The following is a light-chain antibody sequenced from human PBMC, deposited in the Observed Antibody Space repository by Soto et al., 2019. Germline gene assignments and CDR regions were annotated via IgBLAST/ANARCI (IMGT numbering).Light chain of an antibody. CDR2: EVS. Sequence: QSVLTQPASVSGSPGQSITISCTGTSSDIGNYDFVSWYQQVPGTAPKAMIYEVSSRPSGVPNRFSGSKSGNTASLTISGLQAEDEAYYYCRSYTTSTSFILFGGGTKLTVL. J-gene: IGLJ2*01. V-gene: IGLV2-14*01. CDR1: SSDIGNYDF. CDR3: RSYTTSTSFIL.